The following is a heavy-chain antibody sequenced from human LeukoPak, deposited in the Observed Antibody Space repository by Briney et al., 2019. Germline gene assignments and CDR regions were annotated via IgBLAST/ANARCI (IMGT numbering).Heavy chain of an antibody. CDR1: GFTFSDYY. CDR3: ARVSSGELPYYYYYVMDV. V-gene: IGHV3-11*01. D-gene: IGHD1-26*01. J-gene: IGHJ6*02. Sequence: GGSLRRSCAASGFTFSDYYMSWIRQAPGKGLEWVSYISSSGSTIYYADSVKGRFTISRDNAKNSLYLQMNSLRAEDTAVYYCARVSSGELPYYYYYVMDVWGQGTTVTVSS. CDR2: ISSSGSTI.